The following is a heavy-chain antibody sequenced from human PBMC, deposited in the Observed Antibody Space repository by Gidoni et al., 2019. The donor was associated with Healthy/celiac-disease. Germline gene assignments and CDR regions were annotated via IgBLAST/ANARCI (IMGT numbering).Heavy chain of an antibody. V-gene: IGHV3-9*01. D-gene: IGHD1-26*01. CDR2: ISWNSGSI. CDR3: AKDMEYSGSYSLGVGDAFDI. J-gene: IGHJ3*02. CDR1: GFTFDDYA. Sequence: EVQLVESGGGLVQPGRSLRLSCAASGFTFDDYAMHWVRQAPGKGLEWVSGISWNSGSIGYADSVKGRFTISRDNAKNSLYLQMNSLRAEDTALYYCAKDMEYSGSYSLGVGDAFDIWGQGKMVTVSS.